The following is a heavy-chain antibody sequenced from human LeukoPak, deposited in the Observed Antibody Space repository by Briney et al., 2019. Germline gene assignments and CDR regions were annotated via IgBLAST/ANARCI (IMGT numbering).Heavy chain of an antibody. V-gene: IGHV3-7*03. J-gene: IGHJ4*02. D-gene: IGHD3-3*01. CDR2: IKQDGSEK. CDR1: GFTFSSYW. Sequence: GGSLRLSCAASGFTFSSYWMSWVRQAPGKGLEWVANIKQDGSEKYYVDSVKGRFTISRDSAKNSLYLQMNSLRGEDTAVYYCAKDPVYGSGQSHPSDYWGQGTLVTVSS. CDR3: AKDPVYGSGQSHPSDY.